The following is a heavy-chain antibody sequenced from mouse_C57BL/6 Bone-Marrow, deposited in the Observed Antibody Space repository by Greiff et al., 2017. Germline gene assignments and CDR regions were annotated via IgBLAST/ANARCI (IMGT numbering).Heavy chain of an antibody. CDR2: IYPGNGST. CDR1: GYTFTSYW. D-gene: IGHD1-1*01. V-gene: IGHV1-55*01. CDR3: ARGSTTVVVYAFDY. J-gene: IGHJ4*01. Sequence: QVQLQQPGAELVKPGASVKMSCKASGYTFTSYWITWVKQRPGQGLEWIGDIYPGNGSTNYNEKFKSKATLTVDTSSNTASMQLSSLTSEDSAVXNCARGSTTVVVYAFDYWGQGTSVTVSS.